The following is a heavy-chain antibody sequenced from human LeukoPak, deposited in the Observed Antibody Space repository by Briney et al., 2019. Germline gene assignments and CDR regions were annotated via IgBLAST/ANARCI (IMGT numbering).Heavy chain of an antibody. D-gene: IGHD1-1*01. CDR2: INPNSGGT. Sequence: ASVKVSCKASGYTFTGYYMRWVRQAPGQGLEWMGWINPNSGGTNYAQKFQGRVTMTRDTSISTAYMELSRLRSDDTAVYYCARALSLTVQPERYYYYGMDVWGQGTTVTVSS. V-gene: IGHV1-2*02. CDR3: ARALSLTVQPERYYYYGMDV. CDR1: GYTFTGYY. J-gene: IGHJ6*02.